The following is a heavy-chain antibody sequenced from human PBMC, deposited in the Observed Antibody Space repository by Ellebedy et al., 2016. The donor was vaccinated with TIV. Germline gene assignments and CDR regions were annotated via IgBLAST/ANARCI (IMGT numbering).Heavy chain of an antibody. CDR3: ATDWGRAAVL. V-gene: IGHV4-59*11. J-gene: IGHJ4*02. CDR1: GDSISSHY. Sequence: GSLRLXXTVSGDSISSHYWSWIRQPPGQGLEWIGYISYSGSTNYNPSLKSRVFISVDTSKNQFSLKLSSVTAADTAVYYCATDWGRAAVLWGQGTLVTVSS. D-gene: IGHD3-16*01. CDR2: ISYSGST.